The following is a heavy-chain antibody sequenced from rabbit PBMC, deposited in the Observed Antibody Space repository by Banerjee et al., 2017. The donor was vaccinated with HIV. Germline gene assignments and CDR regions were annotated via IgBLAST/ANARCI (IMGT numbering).Heavy chain of an antibody. CDR3: ARDLAGVIGWNFGL. CDR2: IYTDFSAST. V-gene: IGHV1S40*01. D-gene: IGHD4-1*01. CDR1: GFTLSSYW. J-gene: IGHJ6*01. Sequence: QSLEESGGGLVKPGASLTLTCTASGFTLSSYWMCWVRQAPGKGLEWIACIYTDFSASTYYASWAKGRFTISKTSSTTVTLQMTSLTAADTATYFCARDLAGVIGWNFGLWGPGTLVTVS.